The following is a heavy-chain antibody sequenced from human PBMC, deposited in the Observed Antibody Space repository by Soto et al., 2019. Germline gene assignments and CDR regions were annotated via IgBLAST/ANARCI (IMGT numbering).Heavy chain of an antibody. J-gene: IGHJ2*01. Sequence: EVQLAESGGGSIQPGESLRLSCVISGFTFSNFWMHRVRQIPGKGLVWVARINGDGTSKKYADSVKGRFTISRDNVKNTLFLQMNSLRVDDTAIYYCVRDFDWYFDVWGRGTLVTVSS. CDR3: VRDFDWYFDV. CDR2: INGDGTSK. V-gene: IGHV3-74*01. CDR1: GFTFSNFW.